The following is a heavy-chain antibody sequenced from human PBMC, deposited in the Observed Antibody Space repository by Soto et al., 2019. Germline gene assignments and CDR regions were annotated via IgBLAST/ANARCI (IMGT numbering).Heavy chain of an antibody. D-gene: IGHD2-2*01. V-gene: IGHV2-70*01. CDR3: ARIRCSSTSCYVGEDYYYYYMDV. J-gene: IGHJ6*03. Sequence: SGPTLVNPTQTLTLTCTFSGFSLSTSGMCVSWIRQPPGKALEWLALIDWDDDKYYSTSLKTRLTISKDTSKSQVVLTMTNMDPVDTATYYCARIRCSSTSCYVGEDYYYYYMDVWGKGTTVTVSS. CDR1: GFSLSTSGMC. CDR2: IDWDDDK.